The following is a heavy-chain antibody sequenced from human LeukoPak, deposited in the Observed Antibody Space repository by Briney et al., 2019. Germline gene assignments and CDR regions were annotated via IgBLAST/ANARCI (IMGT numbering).Heavy chain of an antibody. CDR3: AKAPSSGGSGSYFYYYGMDV. CDR1: GFTFSSYV. Sequence: GGSLRLTCAASGFTFSSYVMSWVRQAPGKGLEWVSAISGSGGSTYYADSVKGRFTISRDNSKNTLYLQMNSLRAEDTAVYYCAKAPSSGGSGSYFYYYGMDVWGQGTTVTVSS. D-gene: IGHD3-10*01. J-gene: IGHJ6*02. CDR2: ISGSGGST. V-gene: IGHV3-23*01.